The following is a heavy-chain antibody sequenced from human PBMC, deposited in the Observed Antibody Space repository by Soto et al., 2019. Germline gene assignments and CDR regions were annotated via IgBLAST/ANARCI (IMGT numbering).Heavy chain of an antibody. CDR1: GYTFTGYY. CDR2: INPNSGGT. V-gene: IGHV1-2*02. Sequence: ASVKVSCKVSGYTFTGYYMHWVRQAPGQGLEWMGWINPNSGGTNYAQKFQGRVTMTRDTSISTAYMELSRLRSDDTAVYYCARRYDFWSGYYEYYFDYWGKGTLVTVSS. J-gene: IGHJ4*02. CDR3: ARRYDFWSGYYEYYFDY. D-gene: IGHD3-3*01.